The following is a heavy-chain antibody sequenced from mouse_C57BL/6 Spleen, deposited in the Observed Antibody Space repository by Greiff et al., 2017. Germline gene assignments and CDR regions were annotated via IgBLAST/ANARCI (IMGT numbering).Heavy chain of an antibody. J-gene: IGHJ4*01. V-gene: IGHV1-50*01. CDR3: ARGYYGSSPYAMDY. Sequence: VQLQQPGAELVQPGASVKLSCKASGYTFTSYWMQWVKQRPGQGLEWIGEIDPSDSYTNYNQKFKGKATLTVDTSSSTAYMQLSSLTSEDSAVYYCARGYYGSSPYAMDYWGQGTSVTVSS. D-gene: IGHD1-1*01. CDR2: IDPSDSYT. CDR1: GYTFTSYW.